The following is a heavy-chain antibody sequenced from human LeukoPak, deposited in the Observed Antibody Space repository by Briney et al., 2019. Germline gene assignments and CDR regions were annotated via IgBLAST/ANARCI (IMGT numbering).Heavy chain of an antibody. Sequence: GGSLRLSCAASGFTFSSYSMNWVRQAPGKGLEWVSSISSSSSYLYYADSVKGRFTISRDNAKNSLYLQMNSLRAEDTAVYYCARDRDGYNNPGYWGQGTLVTVSS. V-gene: IGHV3-21*01. J-gene: IGHJ4*02. CDR2: ISSSSSYL. CDR3: ARDRDGYNNPGY. D-gene: IGHD5-24*01. CDR1: GFTFSSYS.